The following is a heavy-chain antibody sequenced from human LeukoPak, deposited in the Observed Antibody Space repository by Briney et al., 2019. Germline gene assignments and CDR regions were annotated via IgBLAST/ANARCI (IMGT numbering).Heavy chain of an antibody. CDR3: AREIVMGGYDAFDM. Sequence: ASVKVSCKTSGYSFSSYGISWVRQAPGQGLEWMGWISTYNGNTNYAQKLQGRVTMTKDTSTSTAYMEQRSLRSDDTAVYYCAREIVMGGYDAFDMWGQGTMVTVSS. CDR2: ISTYNGNT. V-gene: IGHV1-18*01. J-gene: IGHJ3*02. CDR1: GYSFSSYG. D-gene: IGHD3-22*01.